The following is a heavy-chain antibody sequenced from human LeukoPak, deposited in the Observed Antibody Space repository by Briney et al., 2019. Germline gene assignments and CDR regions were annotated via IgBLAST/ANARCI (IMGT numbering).Heavy chain of an antibody. Sequence: GGSPRLVSAAFGITCGGYARSWVCQAPGKGMKWVSAISGSGGSTYYADSVKGRFTISRDNSKNTLYLQMNSLRAEDTAVYYCAKVWFGEAVLGYFDYWGQGTLVTVSS. V-gene: IGHV3-23*01. CDR2: ISGSGGST. J-gene: IGHJ4*02. CDR3: AKVWFGEAVLGYFDY. D-gene: IGHD3-10*01. CDR1: GITCGGYA.